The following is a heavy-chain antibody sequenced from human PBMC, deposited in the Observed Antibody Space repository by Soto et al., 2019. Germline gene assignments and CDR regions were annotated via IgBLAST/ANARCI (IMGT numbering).Heavy chain of an antibody. J-gene: IGHJ4*02. CDR1: GFTFSSYG. V-gene: IGHV3-33*01. CDR2: IWYDGSNK. Sequence: QVQLVESGGGVVQPGRSLRLSCTASGFTFSSYGMHWVRQAPGKGLEWVTVIWYDGSNKHYADSVKGRFTISRDNSKNMVSLQMNSLRFEDTAVYYCARGSPPDSWGQGTLVTVSS. CDR3: ARGSPPDS.